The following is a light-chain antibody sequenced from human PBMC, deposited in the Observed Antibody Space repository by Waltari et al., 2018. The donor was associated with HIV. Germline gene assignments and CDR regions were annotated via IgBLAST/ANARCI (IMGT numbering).Light chain of an antibody. J-gene: IGLJ3*02. V-gene: IGLV2-23*02. CDR3: YSYAGRL. CDR2: EVS. CDR1: SSDVGNYNL. Sequence: QSALTQPASVSGSPGQSITISCTGTSSDVGNYNLVSWYQHHPGKAPKLMIYEVSQRPSGISNRFSGSKSGNTASLTIAGLQADDEADYYCYSYAGRLCGGGTKLTVL.